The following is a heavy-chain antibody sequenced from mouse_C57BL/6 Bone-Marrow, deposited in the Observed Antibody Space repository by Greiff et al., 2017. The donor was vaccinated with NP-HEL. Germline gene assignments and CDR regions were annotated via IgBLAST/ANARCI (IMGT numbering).Heavy chain of an antibody. CDR3: ARESDSSGYGFDY. Sequence: PRQPPLSSLSIPFASVKMSCKASGYTFTSYTMHWVKQRPGQGLEWIGYINPSSGYTKYNQKFKDKATLTADKSSSTAYMQLSSLTSEDSAVYYCARESDSSGYGFDYWGQGTTLTVSS. V-gene: IGHV1-4*01. J-gene: IGHJ2*01. D-gene: IGHD3-2*02. CDR2: INPSSGYT. CDR1: GYTFTSYT.